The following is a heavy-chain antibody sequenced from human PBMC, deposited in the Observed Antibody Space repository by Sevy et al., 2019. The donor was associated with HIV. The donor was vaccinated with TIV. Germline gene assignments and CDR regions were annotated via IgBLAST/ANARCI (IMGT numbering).Heavy chain of an antibody. Sequence: GGSLRLSCAASGFTFSSYWMSWVRQAPGKGLEWVANIKLDGSEKYYVDSVKGRLTISRDNAKNSLYLQMNSLRAEDTAVYYCARDCSSTSCLWGMDVWGQGTTVTVSS. CDR3: ARDCSSTSCLWGMDV. J-gene: IGHJ6*02. CDR1: GFTFSSYW. D-gene: IGHD2-2*01. V-gene: IGHV3-7*03. CDR2: IKLDGSEK.